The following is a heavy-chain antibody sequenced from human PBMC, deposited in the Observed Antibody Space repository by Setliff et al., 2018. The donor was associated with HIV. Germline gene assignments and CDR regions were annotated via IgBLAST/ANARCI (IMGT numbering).Heavy chain of an antibody. CDR3: AKDGISGGAYPPYYFDY. Sequence: GGSLRLSCAASGFTFSSFAMSWVRQAPGKGLEWVSSISGSGGITYYADSVKGRFTISRDNSKNTLYLQMNRLRVEDTAVYYCAKDGISGGAYPPYYFDYWGHGTLVTVSS. CDR2: ISGSGGIT. CDR1: GFTFSSFA. V-gene: IGHV3-23*01. D-gene: IGHD2-15*01. J-gene: IGHJ4*01.